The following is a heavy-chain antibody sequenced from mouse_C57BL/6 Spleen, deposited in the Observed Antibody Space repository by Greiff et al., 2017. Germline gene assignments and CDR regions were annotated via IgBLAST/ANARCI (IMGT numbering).Heavy chain of an antibody. CDR3: ANSGDAMDY. Sequence: VQLQESGAELVRPGASVKLSCKASGYTFTDYYINWVKQRPGQGLEWIARIYPGSGNTYYNEKFKGKATLTAEKSSSTAYMQLSSLTSEDSAVYFCANSGDAMDYWGQGTSVTVSS. J-gene: IGHJ4*01. D-gene: IGHD1-3*01. V-gene: IGHV1-76*01. CDR1: GYTFTDYY. CDR2: IYPGSGNT.